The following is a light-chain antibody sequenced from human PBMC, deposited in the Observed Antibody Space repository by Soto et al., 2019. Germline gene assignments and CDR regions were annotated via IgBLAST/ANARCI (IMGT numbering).Light chain of an antibody. CDR3: SSYAGSNNYV. J-gene: IGLJ1*01. Sequence: PQPAYASGSPGQSVTISCTGTSSDVGGYNYVSWYQQHPGKAPKLMIYEVSKRPSGVPDRFSGSKSGNTASLTVSGLQAEDEADYYCSSYAGSNNYVFGTGTKVTVL. CDR1: SSDVGGYNY. V-gene: IGLV2-8*01. CDR2: EVS.